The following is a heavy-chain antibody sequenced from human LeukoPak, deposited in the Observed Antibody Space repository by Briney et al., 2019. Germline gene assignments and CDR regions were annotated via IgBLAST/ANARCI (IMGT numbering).Heavy chain of an antibody. D-gene: IGHD1-26*01. CDR2: IYYSGST. J-gene: IGHJ4*02. CDR3: SRESGPFCPFGY. V-gene: IGHV4-39*02. Sequence: PSETLSLTCTVSGGSISSSSYYWGWIRQPPGKGLEWIGNIYYSGSTYYNPSLKSRVAISVDTSKNQFSLKLSSVTAADTATYFCSRESGPFCPFGYWGQGTLVIVSS. CDR1: GGSISSSSYY.